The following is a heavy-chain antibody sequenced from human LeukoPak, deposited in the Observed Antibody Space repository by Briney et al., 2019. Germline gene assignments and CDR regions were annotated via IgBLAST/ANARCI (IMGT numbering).Heavy chain of an antibody. Sequence: PGGSLRLSCAASGFTFSNAWMSWVRQAPGKGLEWVGRIKSKTDGGTTDYAAPVKGRFTISRDDSKNTLYLQMNSLKTEDTAVYYCTTVSSGSLLWFGESIHFDYWGQGTLVTVSS. J-gene: IGHJ4*02. D-gene: IGHD3-10*01. V-gene: IGHV3-15*01. CDR1: GFTFSNAW. CDR3: TTVSSGSLLWFGESIHFDY. CDR2: IKSKTDGGTT.